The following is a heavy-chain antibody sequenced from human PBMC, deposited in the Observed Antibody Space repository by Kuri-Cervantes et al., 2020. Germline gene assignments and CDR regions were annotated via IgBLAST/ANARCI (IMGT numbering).Heavy chain of an antibody. CDR2: IYWDYDQ. CDR3: AHLQGFGRYYDSSGYYSGFDY. J-gene: IGHJ4*02. V-gene: IGHV2-5*02. CDR1: GFSLSTSGVG. D-gene: IGHD3-22*01. Sequence: SGPTLVKPTQTLTLTCTFSGFSLSTSGVGVGCIRQPPGKALEWLALIYWDYDQRYSPSLKSRLTITKDPSKNQVVLTMTNMDPVDTAPYYCAHLQGFGRYYDSSGYYSGFDYWGQGTLVTVSS.